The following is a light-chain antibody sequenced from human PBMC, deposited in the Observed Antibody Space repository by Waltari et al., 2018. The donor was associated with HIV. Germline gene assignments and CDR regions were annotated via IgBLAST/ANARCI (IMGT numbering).Light chain of an antibody. CDR3: AARDDSLNAWV. Sequence: SVLTQPPSASGTPGRRVTIPCSGNNSNVGSNPVNWYRQVPGTAPKLLMFSNNQRPSGVPDRFSGSKSGTSASLAIRGLKSEDEADYYCAARDDSLNAWVFGGGTKVTVL. V-gene: IGLV1-44*01. CDR2: SNN. J-gene: IGLJ3*02. CDR1: NSNVGSNP.